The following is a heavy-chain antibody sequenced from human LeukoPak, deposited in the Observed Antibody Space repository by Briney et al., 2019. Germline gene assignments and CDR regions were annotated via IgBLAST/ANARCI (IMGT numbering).Heavy chain of an antibody. J-gene: IGHJ6*03. CDR1: GFTFSSYS. CDR3: ARSDHLWFGEFLYYYYMDV. Sequence: PGGSLRLSCAASGFTFSSYSMNWVRQAPGKGLEWVSSISSSSSYIYYADSVKGRFTISRDNAKNSLYLQMNSLRAEDTAVYYCARSDHLWFGEFLYYYYMDVWGKGTTVTISS. CDR2: ISSSSSYI. D-gene: IGHD3-10*01. V-gene: IGHV3-21*01.